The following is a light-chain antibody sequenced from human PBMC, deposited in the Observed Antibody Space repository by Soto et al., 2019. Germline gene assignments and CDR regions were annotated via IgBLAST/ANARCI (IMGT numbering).Light chain of an antibody. CDR2: SNN. V-gene: IGLV1-44*01. Sequence: QYVLTQPPSASGTPGQRVTISCSGSSSNIGSNTVNWYQQLPGTAPKLLIYSNNQRPSGVPDRFSGSKSGTSASLAISGLQAEDEADYYCAAWDDSRNGVVFGGGTKVTVL. J-gene: IGLJ2*01. CDR1: SSNIGSNT. CDR3: AAWDDSRNGVV.